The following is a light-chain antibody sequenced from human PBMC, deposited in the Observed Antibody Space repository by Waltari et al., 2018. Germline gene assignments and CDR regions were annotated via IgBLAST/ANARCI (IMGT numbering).Light chain of an antibody. Sequence: QSVLTQPPSASGTPGQRVTISCSGGRSNIGSNNVKWYQQLPGAAPKLLIYGTNKRPSGVPDRFSGSQSGTSASLAISGLQSDDEADYYCGTWDDSLNSCVFGTGTKVTAL. CDR1: RSNIGSNN. CDR2: GTN. J-gene: IGLJ1*01. CDR3: GTWDDSLNSCV. V-gene: IGLV1-44*01.